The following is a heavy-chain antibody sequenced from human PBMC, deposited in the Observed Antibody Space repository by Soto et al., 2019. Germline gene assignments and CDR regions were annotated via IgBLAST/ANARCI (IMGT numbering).Heavy chain of an antibody. D-gene: IGHD6-13*01. V-gene: IGHV1-69*13. CDR1: GGGISAYS. CDR3: ARGATHGSSWYFWFDP. Sequence: SVNVSWKASGGGISAYSISWGRQATGQGLEWMGGIIPLFGTTNYAQKFKGRVTITADESTSTAYMELSSLRAEDAAVYYCARGATHGSSWYFWFDPWGQGTLVTV. J-gene: IGHJ5*02. CDR2: IIPLFGTT.